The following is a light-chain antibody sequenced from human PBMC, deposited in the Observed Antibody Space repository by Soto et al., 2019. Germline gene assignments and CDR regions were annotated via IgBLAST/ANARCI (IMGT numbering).Light chain of an antibody. CDR1: SSDIGDYKY. V-gene: IGLV2-14*01. CDR3: SSYKTSITV. CDR2: EVN. J-gene: IGLJ3*02. Sequence: QSALTQPASVSGSPGQSVSISCSGTSSDIGDYKYVSWYQQHPDKAPKLVISEVNNRPLGVSNRFSGSKSGNTASLTISALQAEDEADYYCSSYKTSITVFGGGTKLTVL.